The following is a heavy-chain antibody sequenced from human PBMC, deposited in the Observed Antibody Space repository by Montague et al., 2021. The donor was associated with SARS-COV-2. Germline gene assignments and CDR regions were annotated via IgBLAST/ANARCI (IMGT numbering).Heavy chain of an antibody. Sequence: SETLSLTCTVSGDSISYFYWSWIRQPAGKGLEWIGRVSASGSTNYNPSLNSRVTMSVDTSKKQFSLRLSPVTAADTAVYYCARDVVAAPGTFDYWGRGTLATVSS. V-gene: IGHV4-4*07. D-gene: IGHD6-13*01. J-gene: IGHJ4*02. CDR3: ARDVVAAPGTFDY. CDR2: VSASGST. CDR1: GDSISYFY.